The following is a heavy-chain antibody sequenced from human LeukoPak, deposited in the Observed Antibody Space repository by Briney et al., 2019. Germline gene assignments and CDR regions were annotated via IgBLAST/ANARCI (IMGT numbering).Heavy chain of an antibody. V-gene: IGHV1-2*02. J-gene: IGHJ4*02. CDR1: GYTFTGYY. D-gene: IGHD6-19*01. CDR3: AIEAVAVNWSFGY. Sequence: GASVKVSCKASGYTFTGYYMHWVRQAPGQGLEWMGWINPNSGGTSYAQKFQGRVTMTRDTSTSTVYMELSSLRSEDTAVYYCAIEAVAVNWSFGYWGQGTLVTVSS. CDR2: INPNSGGT.